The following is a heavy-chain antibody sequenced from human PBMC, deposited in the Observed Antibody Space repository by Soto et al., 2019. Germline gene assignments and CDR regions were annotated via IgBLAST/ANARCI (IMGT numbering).Heavy chain of an antibody. V-gene: IGHV4-34*01. Sequence: ASETLSLTCAVYGGSFSGYYWSWIRQPPGKGLEWIGEINHSGSTNYNPSLKSRVTISVDTSKNQFSLKLSSVTAADTAVYYCARRMITFGGVIALYFDYWGQGTLVTVSS. CDR3: ARRMITFGGVIALYFDY. CDR1: GGSFSGYY. CDR2: INHSGST. D-gene: IGHD3-16*02. J-gene: IGHJ4*02.